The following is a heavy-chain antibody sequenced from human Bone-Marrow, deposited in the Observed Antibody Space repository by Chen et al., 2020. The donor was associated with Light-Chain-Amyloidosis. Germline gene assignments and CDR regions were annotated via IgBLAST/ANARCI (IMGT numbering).Heavy chain of an antibody. CDR1: GFTFRHYG. V-gene: IGHV3-33*01. CDR3: ARDSIEGPTDFDH. D-gene: IGHD6-6*01. J-gene: IGHJ4*02. CDR2: IWKDGNN. Sequence: QVQLMESGGDVVQPGRSLRLSCEVSGFTFRHYGMHWVRQAPGKGLEWLAVIWKDGNNDHVESVKGRFAFSRDNSKNTLNLQMNSLRAEDTAVYYCARDSIEGPTDFDHWGQGTLVTVSS.